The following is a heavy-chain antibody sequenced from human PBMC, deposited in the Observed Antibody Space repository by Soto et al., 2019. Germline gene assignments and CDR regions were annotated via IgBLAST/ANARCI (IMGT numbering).Heavy chain of an antibody. Sequence: QVQLVQSGAEVRKPGSSVKFSCKISGGTFTNYVISWLRQAPGQGLERMGGLIPIFGAANLAQKFQGRVTITADESTSTVNMELSSLTSEDTAVYYCARGRSSPDFDPWGQGTLVTVSS. J-gene: IGHJ5*02. D-gene: IGHD6-6*01. CDR3: ARGRSSPDFDP. CDR2: LIPIFGAA. CDR1: GGTFTNYV. V-gene: IGHV1-69*01.